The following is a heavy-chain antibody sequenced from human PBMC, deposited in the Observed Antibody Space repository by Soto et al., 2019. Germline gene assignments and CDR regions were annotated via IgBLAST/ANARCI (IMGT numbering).Heavy chain of an antibody. Sequence: QVQLVQSGAEVKKPGASVKVSCKASGYTFTSYYMHWVRLAPGQGLAWMGIINPDGGGTSYAQQFQGRVIMTGDTSTSTVYMEMSSVRAEDTAVYCCAVGGNCLSMDVWGQGTTVTVSS. CDR3: AVGGNCLSMDV. V-gene: IGHV1-46*01. CDR2: INPDGGGT. CDR1: GYTFTSYY. D-gene: IGHD2-15*01. J-gene: IGHJ6*02.